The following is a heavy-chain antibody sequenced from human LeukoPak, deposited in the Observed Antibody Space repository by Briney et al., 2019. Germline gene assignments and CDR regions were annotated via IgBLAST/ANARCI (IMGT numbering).Heavy chain of an antibody. D-gene: IGHD2-2*01. CDR2: IIPIFGTA. J-gene: IGHJ4*02. V-gene: IGHV1-69*05. CDR3: ARVGYCSSTSCQPGDY. CDR1: GGTFSSYA. Sequence: SVKVSCKASGGTFSSYAISWVRQAPGQGLEWMGGIIPIFGTANYAQKFQGRVTITTDKSTSTAYMELSSLRSEDTAVYYCARVGYCSSTSCQPGDYWGQGTLVTVSS.